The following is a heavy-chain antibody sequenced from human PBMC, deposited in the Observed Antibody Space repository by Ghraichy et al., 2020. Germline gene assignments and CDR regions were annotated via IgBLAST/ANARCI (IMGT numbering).Heavy chain of an antibody. D-gene: IGHD6-13*01. CDR1: GFTFSSYA. V-gene: IGHV3-23*01. Sequence: ETLSLTCAASGFTFSSYAMSWVRQAPGKGLEWVSTISGSGGSTYYADSVKGRFTISRDNSKNTLYLQMNSLRAEDTAVYYCATHPGYSSSWYGSYFQHWGQGTLVTVSS. CDR3: ATHPGYSSSWYGSYFQH. J-gene: IGHJ1*01. CDR2: ISGSGGST.